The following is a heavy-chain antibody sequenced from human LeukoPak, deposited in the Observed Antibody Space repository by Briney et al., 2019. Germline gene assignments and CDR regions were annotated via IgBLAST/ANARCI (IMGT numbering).Heavy chain of an antibody. CDR2: IYYSGST. CDR1: GGSISSYY. J-gene: IGHJ6*02. CDR3: AREHGDYYYGMDV. V-gene: IGHV4-59*01. Sequence: PSETLSLTCTVSGGSISSYYWSWIRQPAGKGLEWIGYIYYSGSTNYNPSLKSRVTISVDTSKNQFSLKLSSVTAADTAVYYCAREHGDYYYGMDVWGQGTTVTVSS. D-gene: IGHD4-17*01.